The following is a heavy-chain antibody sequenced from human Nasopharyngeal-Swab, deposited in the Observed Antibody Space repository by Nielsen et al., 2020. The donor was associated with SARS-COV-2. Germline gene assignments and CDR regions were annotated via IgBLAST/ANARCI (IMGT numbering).Heavy chain of an antibody. CDR3: ARGSLRRYCSSTSCYASSWFDP. CDR2: INHSGST. J-gene: IGHJ5*02. Sequence: RQPPGKGLEWVGEINHSGSTNYNPSLKSRVTISVDTSKNQFSLKLSSVTAADTAVYYCARGSLRRYCSSTSCYASSWFDPWGQGTLVTVSS. V-gene: IGHV4-34*01. D-gene: IGHD2-2*01.